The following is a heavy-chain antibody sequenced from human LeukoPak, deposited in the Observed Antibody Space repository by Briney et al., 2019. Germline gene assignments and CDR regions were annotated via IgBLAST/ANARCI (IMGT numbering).Heavy chain of an antibody. Sequence: GGSLRLSCAASGFTFSDYYMSWIRQAPGKGLEWVSYISSSGSTIYYADSVKGRFTISRDNSKNTLYLQMNSLRAEDTAVYYCAKDRGYNWFDPWGQGTLVTVSS. D-gene: IGHD3-10*01. CDR1: GFTFSDYY. J-gene: IGHJ5*02. CDR2: ISSSGSTI. CDR3: AKDRGYNWFDP. V-gene: IGHV3-11*01.